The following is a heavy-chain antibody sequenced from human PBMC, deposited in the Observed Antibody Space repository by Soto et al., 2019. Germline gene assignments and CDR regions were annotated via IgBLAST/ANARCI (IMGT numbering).Heavy chain of an antibody. CDR2: INAGNGNT. J-gene: IGHJ5*02. D-gene: IGHD6-13*01. Sequence: ASVKVSCKASGYTFTSYAMHWVRQAPGQRLEWMGWINAGNGNTKYSQKFQGRVTITRDTSASTAYMELSSLRSEDTAVYYCTIAAAGIRFDPWGQGTLVTVYS. V-gene: IGHV1-3*01. CDR3: TIAAAGIRFDP. CDR1: GYTFTSYA.